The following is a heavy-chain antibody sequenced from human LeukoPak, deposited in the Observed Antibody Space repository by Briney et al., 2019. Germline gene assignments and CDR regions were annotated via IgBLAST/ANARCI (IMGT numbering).Heavy chain of an antibody. Sequence: SVKVSCKASGGTFSSYAISWVRQAPGQGLEWMGGIIPIFGTANYAQKFQGRVTITTDESTSTAYMELSSLRSEDTAVYYCASEGYYYDSSGYSVFDYWGQGTLVTVFS. CDR3: ASEGYYYDSSGYSVFDY. J-gene: IGHJ4*02. V-gene: IGHV1-69*05. CDR1: GGTFSSYA. D-gene: IGHD3-22*01. CDR2: IIPIFGTA.